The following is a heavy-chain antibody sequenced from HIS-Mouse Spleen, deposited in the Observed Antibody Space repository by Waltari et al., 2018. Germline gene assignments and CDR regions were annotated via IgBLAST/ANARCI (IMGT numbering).Heavy chain of an antibody. CDR3: ARDPRWNDGIDY. Sequence: QLQLQESGPGLVKPSETLSLTCTVSGGSISSSSYYWGWIRQPPGKGLEWIGSIYYSGSTYSNPSIKSRVTISVDTSTNQFSLKLSSVTAADTAVYYCARDPRWNDGIDYWGQGTLVTVSS. D-gene: IGHD1-1*01. CDR1: GGSISSSSYY. J-gene: IGHJ4*02. CDR2: IYYSGST. V-gene: IGHV4-39*07.